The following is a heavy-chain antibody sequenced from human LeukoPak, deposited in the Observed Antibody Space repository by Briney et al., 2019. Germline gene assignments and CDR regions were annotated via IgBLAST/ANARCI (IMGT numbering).Heavy chain of an antibody. CDR2: INAGDGFT. V-gene: IGHV1-3*01. Sequence: GASVKVSCKASGYTFTNSAIHWVRQAPGQRPEWMGWINAGDGFTKYSRNFQGRVSITRDTSANTTYMEVSSLTSEDTAVYYCARKNTYDSSGYLDYWGQGTLVTVSS. D-gene: IGHD3-22*01. J-gene: IGHJ4*02. CDR1: GYTFTNSA. CDR3: ARKNTYDSSGYLDY.